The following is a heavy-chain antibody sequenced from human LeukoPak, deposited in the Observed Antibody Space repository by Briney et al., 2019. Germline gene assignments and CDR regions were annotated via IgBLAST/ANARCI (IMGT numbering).Heavy chain of an antibody. V-gene: IGHV3-48*04. D-gene: IGHD6-13*01. CDR2: ISSSGSTI. CDR3: ARATGRAAATDY. J-gene: IGHJ4*02. Sequence: GGSLRLSCAASGFTFSSFAMRWVRQAPGKGLEWVSYISSSGSTIYYADSVKGRFTISRDNAKNSLYLQMNSLRAEDTAVYYCARATGRAAATDYWGQGTLVTVSS. CDR1: GFTFSSFA.